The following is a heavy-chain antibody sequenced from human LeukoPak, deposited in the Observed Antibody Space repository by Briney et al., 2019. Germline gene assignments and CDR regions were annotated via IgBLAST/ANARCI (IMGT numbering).Heavy chain of an antibody. CDR3: ARVAGITGIRGFDP. D-gene: IGHD1-20*01. J-gene: IGHJ5*02. CDR1: GFTVSNNY. CDR2: IYGGGST. Sequence: GGSLRLSCAASGFTVSNNYMSWVRQAPGKGLEWVSVIYGGGSTSYADSVKGRFAISRDNSKTPLYLQMNSLRAEDTAVYYCARVAGITGIRGFDPWGQGTLVTVSS. V-gene: IGHV3-53*01.